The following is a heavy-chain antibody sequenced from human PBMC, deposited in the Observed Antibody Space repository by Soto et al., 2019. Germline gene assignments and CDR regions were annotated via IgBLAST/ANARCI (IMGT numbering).Heavy chain of an antibody. V-gene: IGHV4-59*01. CDR1: GGSISNYF. J-gene: IGHJ4*02. D-gene: IGHD3-3*01. CDR2: IYYTGST. CDR3: ARGVFWSGSQIYYLDY. Sequence: QVELQESGPGLVKPSEALSLTCSVSGGSISNYFWSWIRQPPGKGLEWIGYIYYTGSTNFNPSLKSRVTMSVDTSKNHFSLRLSSVTAADAAVYYCARGVFWSGSQIYYLDYWGQGSLVTVSS.